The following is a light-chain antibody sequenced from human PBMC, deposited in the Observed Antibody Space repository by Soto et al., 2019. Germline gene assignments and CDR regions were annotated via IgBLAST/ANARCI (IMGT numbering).Light chain of an antibody. CDR3: SSYAGSNNFWV. J-gene: IGLJ2*01. CDR2: EVS. CDR1: SSDVGSYNY. Sequence: QSVLTQPPSASGSPGQSVTISCTRTSSDVGSYNYVSWYQEYPGKAPKLMIYEVSKRPSGVPDRFSGSKSGNTASLTVSGLQPEDEADYYCSSYAGSNNFWVFGGGTKLTVL. V-gene: IGLV2-8*01.